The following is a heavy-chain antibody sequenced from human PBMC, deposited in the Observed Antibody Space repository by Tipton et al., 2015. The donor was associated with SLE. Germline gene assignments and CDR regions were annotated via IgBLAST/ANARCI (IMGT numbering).Heavy chain of an antibody. Sequence: GLVKPSETLSLTCTVSGYSGSDYYWGWIRLPPGKGLEWIGSFHHSGSTYYNPSLKSRVTISVDRSKNQFSLKLTSVTAADTAVYYCARGGSWFDSWGQGTLVTVSS. CDR2: FHHSGST. D-gene: IGHD3-10*01. V-gene: IGHV4-38-2*02. CDR3: ARGGSWFDS. J-gene: IGHJ5*01. CDR1: GYSGSDYY.